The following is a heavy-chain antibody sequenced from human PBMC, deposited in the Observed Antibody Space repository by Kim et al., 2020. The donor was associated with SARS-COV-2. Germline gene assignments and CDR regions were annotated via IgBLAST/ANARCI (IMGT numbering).Heavy chain of an antibody. CDR3: ARDSRGYTGIRLYFDI. D-gene: IGHD1-26*01. Sequence: GGSLRLSCAASGFTLSSYAMSWVRQAPGKGLEWVSVIYSGGSSTNYADSVKGRFTISRDSSKNTLYLQMNSLTAEDTALYYCARDSRGYTGIRLYFDIWGQGTMVTVSS. CDR1: GFTLSSYA. CDR2: IYSGGSST. J-gene: IGHJ3*02. V-gene: IGHV3-23*03.